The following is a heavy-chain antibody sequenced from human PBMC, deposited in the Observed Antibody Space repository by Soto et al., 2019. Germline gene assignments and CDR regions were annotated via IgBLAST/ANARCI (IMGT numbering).Heavy chain of an antibody. J-gene: IGHJ3*02. D-gene: IGHD6-19*01. CDR3: ARDRPLYSSGWWDAFDI. CDR1: GYTFTRYG. V-gene: IGHV1-18*01. CDR2: ISAYNGNT. Sequence: ASVKGSCKTSGYTFTRYGISWVRQAPGQGLEWMGWISAYNGNTNYAQKLQGRVTMITDTSTSTAYMELRSLRSDDTAVYYCARDRPLYSSGWWDAFDIWGQGTMVTVSS.